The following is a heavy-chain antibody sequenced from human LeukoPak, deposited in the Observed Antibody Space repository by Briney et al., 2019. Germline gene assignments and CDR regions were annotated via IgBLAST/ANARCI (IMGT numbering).Heavy chain of an antibody. J-gene: IGHJ4*02. CDR2: ISGSGGST. CDR3: AKDSDYDSSGPLGY. Sequence: GGSLRLSCAASGFTFSSYGMHWVRQAPGKGLEWVSAISGSGGSTYYADSVKGRFTISRDNSKNTLYLQMNSLRAEDTAVYYCAKDSDYDSSGPLGYWGQGTLVTVSS. CDR1: GFTFSSYG. V-gene: IGHV3-23*01. D-gene: IGHD3-22*01.